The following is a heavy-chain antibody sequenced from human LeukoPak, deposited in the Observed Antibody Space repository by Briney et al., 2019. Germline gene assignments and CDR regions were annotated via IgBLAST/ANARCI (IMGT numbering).Heavy chain of an antibody. V-gene: IGHV3-23*01. Sequence: GGSLRLSCAASGFTFSSYAMSWVRQAPGKGLEWVSAISGSGGSTYYADSVKGRFTISRDNSKHTLYLQMNSLRAEDTAVYYCAKFVGYCSSTSCFDYWGQGTLVTVSS. CDR1: GFTFSSYA. J-gene: IGHJ4*02. D-gene: IGHD2-2*01. CDR3: AKFVGYCSSTSCFDY. CDR2: ISGSGGST.